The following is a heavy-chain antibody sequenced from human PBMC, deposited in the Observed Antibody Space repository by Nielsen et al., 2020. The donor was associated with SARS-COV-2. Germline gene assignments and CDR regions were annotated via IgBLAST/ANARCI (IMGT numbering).Heavy chain of an antibody. Sequence: GESLKISCAASGFTFSNAWMSWVRQAPGKGLEWVGRIKSKTDGGTTDYAAPVKGRFTISRDDSKNTLYLQMNSLKTEDTAVYYCTTYSSSWYTAYYYYYYMDVWGKGTTVTVSS. J-gene: IGHJ6*03. CDR1: GFTFSNAW. CDR3: TTYSSSWYTAYYYYYYMDV. CDR2: IKSKTDGGTT. V-gene: IGHV3-15*01. D-gene: IGHD6-13*01.